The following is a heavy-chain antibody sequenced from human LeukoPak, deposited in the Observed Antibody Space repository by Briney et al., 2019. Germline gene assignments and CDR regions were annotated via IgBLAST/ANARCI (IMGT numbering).Heavy chain of an antibody. CDR3: ARSYSNYSPFDY. CDR2: IYYIGST. Sequence: SETLSLTCTISGGSTNTYYWSWIRQPPGKGLEWIGYIYYIGSTNYSPSLKSRATISVDTSKNQFSLKLSSVTAADTAVYYCARSYSNYSPFDYWGQGTLVTVSS. D-gene: IGHD4-11*01. V-gene: IGHV4-59*01. CDR1: GGSTNTYY. J-gene: IGHJ4*02.